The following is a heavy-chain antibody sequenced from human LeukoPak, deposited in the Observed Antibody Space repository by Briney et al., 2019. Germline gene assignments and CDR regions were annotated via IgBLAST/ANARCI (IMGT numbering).Heavy chain of an antibody. D-gene: IGHD3-10*01. V-gene: IGHV3-7*01. CDR3: ARDGGSGSYYNLYYFYGMDV. J-gene: IGHJ6*02. CDR1: GFTFSRYW. Sequence: GVLRRLSCAVSGFTFSRYWMWWVREAAGKGKEWVANIEQDGSEKYYVDSMKGRITVSRDNAKNSLYLQMNSLRAEDTAVYYCARDGGSGSYYNLYYFYGMDVWGQGTTVTVSS. CDR2: IEQDGSEK.